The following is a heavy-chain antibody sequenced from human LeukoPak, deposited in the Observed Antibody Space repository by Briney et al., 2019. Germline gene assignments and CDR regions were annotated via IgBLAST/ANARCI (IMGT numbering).Heavy chain of an antibody. Sequence: GGSLRLSCAASGFAFSDYSMNWVRQAPGKGLEWVSYISSSDNTIHYADSVKGRFTISRDNAKNSLYLEMNSLRDEDTAVYYCTKRGDDGDYPYYFDYWGQGTLVTVSS. CDR1: GFAFSDYS. CDR3: TKRGDDGDYPYYFDY. CDR2: ISSSDNTI. J-gene: IGHJ4*02. V-gene: IGHV3-48*02. D-gene: IGHD4-17*01.